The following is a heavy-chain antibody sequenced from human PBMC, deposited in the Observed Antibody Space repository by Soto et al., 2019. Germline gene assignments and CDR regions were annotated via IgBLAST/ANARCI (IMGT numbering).Heavy chain of an antibody. CDR1: GFTFSDYY. CDR3: ARAVRFGVVIPYYYYYYMDV. D-gene: IGHD3-3*01. J-gene: IGHJ6*03. V-gene: IGHV3-11*01. CDR2: ISSSGSTI. Sequence: GGSLRLSCAASGFTFSDYYMSWIRQAPGKGLEWVSYISSSGSTIYYADSVKGRFTISRDNAKNPLYLQMNSLRAEDTAVYYCARAVRFGVVIPYYYYYYMDVWGKGTTVTVSS.